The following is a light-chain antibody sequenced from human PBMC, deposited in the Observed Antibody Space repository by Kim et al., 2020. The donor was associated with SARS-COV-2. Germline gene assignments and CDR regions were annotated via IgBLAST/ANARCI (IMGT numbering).Light chain of an antibody. CDR3: QQRSSWPLT. V-gene: IGKV3-11*01. J-gene: IGKJ4*01. CDR1: QSVSTY. Sequence: FAPGERATLSCRASQSVSTYLAWYQQRSGQAPRVLIYDASNRATGIPARFSGSGSGTDFTLTISSLQPEDFAVNYCQQRSSWPLTFGGGTKVDIK. CDR2: DAS.